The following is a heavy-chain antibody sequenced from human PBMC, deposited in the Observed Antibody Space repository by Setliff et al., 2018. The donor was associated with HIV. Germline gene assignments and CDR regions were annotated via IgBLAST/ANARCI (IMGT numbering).Heavy chain of an antibody. V-gene: IGHV4-34*01. D-gene: IGHD3-10*01. J-gene: IGHJ2*01. CDR1: GGSISGYY. CDR3: AREGGQGYSGSGSFYHRNFDL. Sequence: SETLSLTCTVSGGSISGYYWSWVRQSPGRGLEWIGEINQSGNTNFNPSLKSRLIISVDTSKSQFSLKLTSVTAADTALYYCAREGGQGYSGSGSFYHRNFDLWGRGTLVTVSS. CDR2: INQSGNT.